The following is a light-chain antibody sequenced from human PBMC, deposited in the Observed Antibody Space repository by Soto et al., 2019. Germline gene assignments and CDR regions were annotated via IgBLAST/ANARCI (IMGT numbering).Light chain of an antibody. Sequence: DTVMTQSPATLSVSPGERATLSCRTSQSVSNNLAWYQQKPGQAPRLLIYGASTRATGIPARFSGSGSGTAFTLTISSLQSEYFAVYYCHQYNNWPPYTVRKGTKLGIK. CDR1: QSVSNN. V-gene: IGKV3-15*01. J-gene: IGKJ2*01. CDR3: HQYNNWPPYT. CDR2: GAS.